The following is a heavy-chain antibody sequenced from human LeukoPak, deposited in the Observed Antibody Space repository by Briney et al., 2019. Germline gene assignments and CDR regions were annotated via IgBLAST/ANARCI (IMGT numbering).Heavy chain of an antibody. CDR1: GGSITTYY. J-gene: IGHJ6*03. V-gene: IGHV4-59*08. CDR3: ARLHYSKDGISRPSMDV. Sequence: SETLSLTCTVSGGSITTYYWSWIRQPPGKRLEWMGYIYYTGTTNYNPSFKSRVTISVDTSKNQFSRRVNSVTDADTAVYYCARLHYSKDGISRPSMDVWGRGTTVIVSS. CDR2: IYYTGTT. D-gene: IGHD4-11*01.